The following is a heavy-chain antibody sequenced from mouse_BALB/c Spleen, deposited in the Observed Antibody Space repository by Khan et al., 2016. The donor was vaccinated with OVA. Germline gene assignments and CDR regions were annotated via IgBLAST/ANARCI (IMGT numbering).Heavy chain of an antibody. J-gene: IGHJ4*01. V-gene: IGHV3-2*02. D-gene: IGHD4-1*01. Sequence: VQLKESGPGLVKPSQSLSLTCTVTGYSITSDYAWNWIRQFPGNKLEWMGYISYSGSTTYNPSLKSRISITRDTSKTQFFLQLNSVTTEDTATYYCASELGRYYAMDYWGQGTSVTVSS. CDR3: ASELGRYYAMDY. CDR1: GYSITSDYA. CDR2: ISYSGST.